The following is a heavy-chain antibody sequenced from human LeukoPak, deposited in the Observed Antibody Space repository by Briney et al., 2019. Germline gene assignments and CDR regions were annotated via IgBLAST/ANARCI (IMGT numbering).Heavy chain of an antibody. CDR2: ISGSGGST. CDR3: ARSSTPGWFQYWFDP. D-gene: IGHD6-19*01. J-gene: IGHJ5*02. CDR1: GFTFSSYA. Sequence: GGSLRLSCAASGFTFSSYAMSWVRQAPGKGLEWVSAISGSGGSTYYADSVKGRFTISRDNSKNTLYLQMNSLRAEDTAVYYCARSSTPGWFQYWFDPWGQGTLVTVSS. V-gene: IGHV3-23*01.